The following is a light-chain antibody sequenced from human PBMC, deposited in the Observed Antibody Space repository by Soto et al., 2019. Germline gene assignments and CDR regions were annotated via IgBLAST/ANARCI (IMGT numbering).Light chain of an antibody. J-gene: IGKJ3*01. V-gene: IGKV3-20*01. CDR2: CAS. CDR3: HQYGRSPFT. CDR1: ESITNRY. Sequence: EIVLTQSPGTLSLSPGERATLSCKTSESITNRYLAWYRQKPGQAPRLLIYCASSRATGIPDRFSGLGSGTDFALTFIRLEHDDFAMYYCHQYGRSPFTFGPGTKVDIK.